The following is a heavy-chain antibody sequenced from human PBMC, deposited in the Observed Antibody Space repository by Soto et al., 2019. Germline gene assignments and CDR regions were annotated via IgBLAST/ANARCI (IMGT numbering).Heavy chain of an antibody. CDR3: AKDLHSDGYHLAFAY. CDR1: GFTFSSYG. CDR2: ISYDGSNK. J-gene: IGHJ4*02. Sequence: GGSLRLSCAASGFTFSSYGMHWVRQAPGKGLEWVAVISYDGSNKYYADSVKGRFTISRDNSKNTLYLQMNSLRAEDTAVYYCAKDLHSDGYHLAFAYPGQGTLVPVSS. V-gene: IGHV3-30*18. D-gene: IGHD5-12*01.